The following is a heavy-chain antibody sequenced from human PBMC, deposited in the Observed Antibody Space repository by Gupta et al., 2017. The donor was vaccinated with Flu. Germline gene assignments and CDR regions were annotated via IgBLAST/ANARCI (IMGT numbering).Heavy chain of an antibody. D-gene: IGHD5-18*01. J-gene: IGHJ6*02. CDR3: ANGYFGHYHYYGLDV. V-gene: IGHV3-23*01. Sequence: RGTISRDNSKNTLYLQMNSLRAEDTALYYCANGYFGHYHYYGLDVWGQGTTVTVSS.